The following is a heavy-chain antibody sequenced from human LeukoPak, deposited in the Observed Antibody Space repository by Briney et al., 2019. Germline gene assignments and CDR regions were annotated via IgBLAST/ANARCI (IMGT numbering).Heavy chain of an antibody. CDR2: ISYDGSNK. J-gene: IGHJ4*02. CDR1: GFTFSSYA. Sequence: PGGSLRLSCAASGFTFSSYAMHWVRQAPGKGLEWVAVISYDGSNKYYADSVKGRFTISRDNSKNTLYLQMNSLRAEDTAVYYCARAGIGYSSGWRYFDYWGQGTLVTVPS. CDR3: ARAGIGYSSGWRYFDY. D-gene: IGHD6-19*01. V-gene: IGHV3-30*04.